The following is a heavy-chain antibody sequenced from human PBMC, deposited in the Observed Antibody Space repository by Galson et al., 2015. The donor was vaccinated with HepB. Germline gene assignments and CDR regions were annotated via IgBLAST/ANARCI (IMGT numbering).Heavy chain of an antibody. CDR1: GGTFSSYA. CDR2: IIPIFDTA. J-gene: IGHJ3*02. CDR3: ARDPPYCSGGSCSDAFDI. V-gene: IGHV1-69*01. Sequence: SCKASGGTFSSYAISWVRQAPGQGLEWMGGIIPIFDTANYAQKFQGRVTITADESTSTAYMELSSLRSEDTAVYYCARDPPYCSGGSCSDAFDIWGQGTMVTVSS. D-gene: IGHD2-15*01.